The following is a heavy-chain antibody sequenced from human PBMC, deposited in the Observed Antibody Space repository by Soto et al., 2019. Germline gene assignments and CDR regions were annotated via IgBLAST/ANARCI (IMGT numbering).Heavy chain of an antibody. CDR2: INPNSGGT. D-gene: IGHD2-2*01. V-gene: IGHV1-2*04. CDR3: AVPVGYCSSTSCPPGN. CDR1: GYTFTGYY. Sequence: ASVKVSCKASGYTFTGYYMHWVRQAPGQGLEWMGWINPNSGGTNYAQKFQGWVTMTRDTSISTAYMVLSRLRSDDTAVYYCAVPVGYCSSTSCPPGNWGQGTLVTVSS. J-gene: IGHJ4*02.